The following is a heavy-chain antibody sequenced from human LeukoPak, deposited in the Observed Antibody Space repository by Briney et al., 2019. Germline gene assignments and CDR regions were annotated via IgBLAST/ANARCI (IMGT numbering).Heavy chain of an antibody. D-gene: IGHD2-2*01. Sequence: PGGSLRLSCAASGFTFSDYYMSWIRQAPGKGLEWVSYISSSGSTIYYADSVKGRFTISRDNAKNSLYLQMNSLRAEDTAVYYCARDVTKGLCYFDYWGQGTLVTVSS. V-gene: IGHV3-11*01. CDR1: GFTFSDYY. CDR3: ARDVTKGLCYFDY. CDR2: ISSSGSTI. J-gene: IGHJ4*02.